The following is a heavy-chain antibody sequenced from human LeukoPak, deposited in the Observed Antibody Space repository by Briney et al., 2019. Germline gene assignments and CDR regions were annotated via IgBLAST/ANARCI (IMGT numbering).Heavy chain of an antibody. J-gene: IGHJ4*02. CDR1: GFTFDDYA. CDR2: ISGDRGST. V-gene: IGHV3-43*02. Sequence: GGPLRLSCAASGFTFDDYAMLWVRPAPGKALEWVSLISGDRGSTYYADSVKGRITISRDNSKNSLYLQMNSLRTEDTALYYCAKDIDTAMGDYWGQGTLVTVPS. CDR3: AKDIDTAMGDY. D-gene: IGHD5-18*01.